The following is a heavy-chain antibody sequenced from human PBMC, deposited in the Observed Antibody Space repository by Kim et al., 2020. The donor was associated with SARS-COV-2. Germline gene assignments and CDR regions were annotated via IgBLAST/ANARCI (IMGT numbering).Heavy chain of an antibody. J-gene: IGHJ4*02. D-gene: IGHD3-22*01. Sequence: SETLSLTCTVSGGSISSGGYYWSWIRQHPGKGLEWIGYIYYSGSTYYNPSLKSRVTISVDTSKNQFSLKLSSVTAADTAVYYCARARITMIVVVKYFDYWGQGTLGTVSS. V-gene: IGHV4-31*03. CDR3: ARARITMIVVVKYFDY. CDR1: GGSISSGGYY. CDR2: IYYSGST.